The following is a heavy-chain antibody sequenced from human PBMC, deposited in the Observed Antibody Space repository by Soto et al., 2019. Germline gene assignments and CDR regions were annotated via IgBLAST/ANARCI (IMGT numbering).Heavy chain of an antibody. D-gene: IGHD3-10*01. CDR3: ARSADNYGSGSPHAFDI. CDR2: IYHIGST. V-gene: IGHV4-4*02. CDR1: GGSISSSHW. J-gene: IGHJ3*02. Sequence: SETRSLTCAVSGGSISSSHWCSWVRQPRGKGLEWIGEIYHIGSTNYNPSRRSRVTISVDKSKNQFPLKLSPVTAADTAVYYCARSADNYGSGSPHAFDIGGKGTMVNV.